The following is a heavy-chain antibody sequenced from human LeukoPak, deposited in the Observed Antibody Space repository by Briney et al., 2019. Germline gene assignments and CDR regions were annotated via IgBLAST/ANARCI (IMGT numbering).Heavy chain of an antibody. Sequence: PGGSLRLSCAASGFTFSSYAMHWVRQAPGKGLEWVAVISYDGSNKYYADSVKGRFTISRDNSKNTLYLQMNSLRAEDTAVYYCARGGSSWSYYFDYWGQGTLVTVSS. CDR1: GFTFSSYA. V-gene: IGHV3-30-3*01. J-gene: IGHJ4*02. CDR3: ARGGSSWSYYFDY. D-gene: IGHD6-13*01. CDR2: ISYDGSNK.